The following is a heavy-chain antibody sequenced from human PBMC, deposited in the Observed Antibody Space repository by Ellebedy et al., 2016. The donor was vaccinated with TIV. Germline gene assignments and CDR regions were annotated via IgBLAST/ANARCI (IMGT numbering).Heavy chain of an antibody. CDR3: ARDSATIILFDY. J-gene: IGHJ4*02. CDR2: ISGSGGST. D-gene: IGHD5-24*01. Sequence: GGSLRLXXAASGFTFSSYAMSWVRQAPGKGLEWVSAISGSGGSTYYADSVKGRFTISRDNSKNTLYLQMNSLRAEDTAVYYCARDSATIILFDYWGQGTLVTVSS. CDR1: GFTFSSYA. V-gene: IGHV3-23*01.